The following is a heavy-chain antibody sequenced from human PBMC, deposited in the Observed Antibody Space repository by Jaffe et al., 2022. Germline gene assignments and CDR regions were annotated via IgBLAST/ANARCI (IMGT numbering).Heavy chain of an antibody. D-gene: IGHD3-3*01. CDR2: ISGSGGST. J-gene: IGHJ5*02. Sequence: EVQLLESGGGLVQPGGSLRLSCAASGFTFSSYAMSWVRQAPGKGLEWVSAISGSGGSTYYADSVKGRFTISRDNSKNTLYLQMNSLRAEDTAVYYCAKDSHYDFWSMAGFDPWGQGTLVTVSS. CDR3: AKDSHYDFWSMAGFDP. V-gene: IGHV3-23*01. CDR1: GFTFSSYA.